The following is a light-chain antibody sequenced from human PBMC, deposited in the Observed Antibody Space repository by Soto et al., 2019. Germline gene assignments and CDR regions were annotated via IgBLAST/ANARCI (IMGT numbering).Light chain of an antibody. CDR3: QQYGNSPVT. Sequence: EIVLTQSPGTLSLSPGERATVSCRASQSVSSSYLAWYQQKPGQAPRLLIYGASSRATGIPDRFSGSGSGTDFTLTISRLEPEDCAVYYCQQYGNSPVTFGPGTKVDIK. J-gene: IGKJ3*01. V-gene: IGKV3-20*01. CDR2: GAS. CDR1: QSVSSSY.